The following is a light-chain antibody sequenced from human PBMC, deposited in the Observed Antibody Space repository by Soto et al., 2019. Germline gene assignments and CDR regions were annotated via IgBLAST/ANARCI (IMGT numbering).Light chain of an antibody. V-gene: IGLV1-40*01. J-gene: IGLJ3*02. CDR3: QSYDSSLSGWV. CDR1: SSNIGAGYD. CDR2: GNN. Sequence: QSVLTQPPSVSGAPGQRVTISCTGSSSNIGAGYDVHWYQQLPGTAPKLLIYGNNNRPSGVPDRFSGSKSATSGSLAITGRQAEDEADYYCQSYDSSLSGWVFGGGTKVTVL.